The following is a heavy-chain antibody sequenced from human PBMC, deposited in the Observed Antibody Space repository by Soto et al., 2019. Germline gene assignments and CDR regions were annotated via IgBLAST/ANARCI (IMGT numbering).Heavy chain of an antibody. CDR1: GGSFSGYY. D-gene: IGHD5-12*01. CDR2: INHSGST. V-gene: IGHV4-34*01. J-gene: IGHJ5*02. Sequence: SETLSLTCAVYGGSFSGYYWSWIRQPPGKGLEWIGEINHSGSTNYNPSLKSRVTISEDTSKNQFSLKLSSVTAADTAVYYCARVALPIVATEWFDPWGQGTLVTVSS. CDR3: ARVALPIVATEWFDP.